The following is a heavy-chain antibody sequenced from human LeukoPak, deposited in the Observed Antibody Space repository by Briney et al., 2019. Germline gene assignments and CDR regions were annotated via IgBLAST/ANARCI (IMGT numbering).Heavy chain of an antibody. CDR3: ARDRDWFDP. J-gene: IGHJ5*02. CDR2: INHSGST. V-gene: IGHV4-39*07. D-gene: IGHD5-24*01. Sequence: ASETLSLTCTVSGGSISSFNYYWAWIRQPPGRGLEWIVEINHSGSTNYNPSLKSPVTISVATSTNQFSMKLSSVTAADTAVYYCARDRDWFDPWGQATLVTASS. CDR1: GGSISSFNYY.